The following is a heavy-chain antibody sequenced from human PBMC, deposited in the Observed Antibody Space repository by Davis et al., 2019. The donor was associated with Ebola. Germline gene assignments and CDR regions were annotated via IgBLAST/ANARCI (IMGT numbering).Heavy chain of an antibody. J-gene: IGHJ4*02. CDR3: ARGIAPSDY. CDR1: GFTFDDYG. Sequence: GGSLRLSCAASGFTFDDYGMDWVRHAPGKGLEWLSGISWNGGTTSYADSVKGRFTISRDNAKNSVFLQMNRLRADDTALYHCARGIAPSDYWGQGTLVTVSS. V-gene: IGHV3-20*01. D-gene: IGHD2/OR15-2a*01. CDR2: ISWNGGTT.